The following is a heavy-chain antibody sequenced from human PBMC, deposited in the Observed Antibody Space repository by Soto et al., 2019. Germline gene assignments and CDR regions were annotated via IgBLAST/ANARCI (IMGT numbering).Heavy chain of an antibody. D-gene: IGHD1-1*01. CDR1: GSTFSSYA. Sequence: GGSLRLSCGASGSTFSSYAMSWVRQAPGKGLEWVSAISGSGGSTYYADSVKGRFSISRDNSKNTLYLQMNSLRGEDTAVYYCAKSNDFKYYYYMDVWGKGTTVTVSS. V-gene: IGHV3-23*01. CDR3: AKSNDFKYYYYMDV. J-gene: IGHJ6*03. CDR2: ISGSGGST.